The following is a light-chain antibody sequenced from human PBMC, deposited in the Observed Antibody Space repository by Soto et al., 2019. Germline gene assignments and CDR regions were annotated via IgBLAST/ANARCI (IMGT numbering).Light chain of an antibody. CDR3: QQYNNWPIT. V-gene: IGKV3-15*01. Sequence: EVVLTQSPATLSVSPGERATLSCRASHNMNTILAWYQQKPGQAPRLLIYRASTRATGIPARFSGSGSGTEFALTITSLQSEDFAVYYCQQYNNWPITFGQGTRLEI. CDR2: RAS. CDR1: HNMNTI. J-gene: IGKJ5*01.